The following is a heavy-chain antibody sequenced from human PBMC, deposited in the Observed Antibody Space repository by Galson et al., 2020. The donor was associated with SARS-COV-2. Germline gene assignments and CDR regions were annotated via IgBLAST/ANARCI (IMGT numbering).Heavy chain of an antibody. V-gene: IGHV4-4*02. J-gene: IGHJ6*02. Sequence: SETLSLTCAVSGGSISSSNWWSWVRQPPGKGLEWSGEIYHSGSTNYNPSLKSRVTISVDKSKNQFSLKLSSVTAADTAVYYCASALGYCSSTSCYTAQGYYGMDVWGQGTTVTVSS. CDR3: ASALGYCSSTSCYTAQGYYGMDV. CDR1: GGSISSSNW. D-gene: IGHD2-2*02. CDR2: IYHSGST.